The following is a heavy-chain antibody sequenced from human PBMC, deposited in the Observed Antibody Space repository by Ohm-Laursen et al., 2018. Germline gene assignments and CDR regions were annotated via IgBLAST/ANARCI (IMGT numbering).Heavy chain of an antibody. Sequence: SETLSLTCTVSGASINSHYWNWIRQPAGKGLEWIGRFYTRGSTNYNPSLKSRVTISVDTSKSQFSLKLNSVTAADTAVYYCARSRDLDYWDQGTLVTVSS. V-gene: IGHV4-4*07. D-gene: IGHD2-21*02. J-gene: IGHJ4*02. CDR1: GASINSHY. CDR2: FYTRGST. CDR3: ARSRDLDY.